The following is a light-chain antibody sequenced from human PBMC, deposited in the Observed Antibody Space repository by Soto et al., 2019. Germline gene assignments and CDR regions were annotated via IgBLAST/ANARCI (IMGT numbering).Light chain of an antibody. V-gene: IGKV1-39*01. CDR1: QSISSY. Sequence: DIDLTQSPSSLSASLGHRVTITCRASQSISSYLNWYQQKPGKATKLLIYAASSLQSGVPSRFSGSGSGTDFTLTISSLQPEDVATYYCHQSYSTPPITFGQGTRLEIK. J-gene: IGKJ5*01. CDR3: HQSYSTPPIT. CDR2: AAS.